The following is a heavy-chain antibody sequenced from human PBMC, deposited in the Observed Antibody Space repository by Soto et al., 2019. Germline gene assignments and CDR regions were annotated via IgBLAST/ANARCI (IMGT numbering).Heavy chain of an antibody. CDR3: AMGLGYCSSTSCYRAFDI. Sequence: QVQLVHSGAEVKKPGSSVKVSCKASGGTFSSYTISWVRQAPGQGLEWMGRIIPILGIANYAQKFQGRVTITADKSTSTAYMELSSLRSEDTAVYYCAMGLGYCSSTSCYRAFDIWGQGTMVTVSS. J-gene: IGHJ3*02. CDR2: IIPILGIA. D-gene: IGHD2-2*01. CDR1: GGTFSSYT. V-gene: IGHV1-69*02.